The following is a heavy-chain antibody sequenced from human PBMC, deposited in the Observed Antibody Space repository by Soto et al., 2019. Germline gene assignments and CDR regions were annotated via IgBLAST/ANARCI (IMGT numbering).Heavy chain of an antibody. V-gene: IGHV3-21*06. CDR3: ARARGNDWYEDY. Sequence: EVQLVESGGGLVKPGGSLRLSCAASGFTFSSYSFNWVPQAPGKGLEWVSIITPTSTFISYADSVRGRFTISRDNAKNSLYLQMDSLGAGDTAVYYCARARGNDWYEDYWGQGTLVTVSS. D-gene: IGHD1-1*01. J-gene: IGHJ4*02. CDR1: GFTFSSYS. CDR2: ITPTSTFI.